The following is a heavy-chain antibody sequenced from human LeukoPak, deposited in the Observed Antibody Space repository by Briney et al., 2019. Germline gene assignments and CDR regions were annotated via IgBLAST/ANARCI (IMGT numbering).Heavy chain of an antibody. D-gene: IGHD6-19*01. CDR2: INVSGGST. CDR3: AKDQNREIAVAGPLLGY. V-gene: IGHV3-23*01. CDR1: GFTFSNYA. J-gene: IGHJ4*02. Sequence: GGSLRLSCAASGFTFSNYAMSWVRQAPGKGLEWVSGINVSGGSTFYADSVRGRFTISRDNSKNTLYLQMNSLRAEDTAVYSCAKDQNREIAVAGPLLGYWGQGTLVTVSS.